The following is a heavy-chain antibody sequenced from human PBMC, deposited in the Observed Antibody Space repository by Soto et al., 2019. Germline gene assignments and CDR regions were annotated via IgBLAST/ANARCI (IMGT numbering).Heavy chain of an antibody. Sequence: QVHLVQSGGEVKNPGASVKVSCKPSGYTFTSHGLSWVRQAPGQGLEWMGRISTYNGKTDYAQKFQGRVTMTADTRTTTGYMELRSLRSDDTAVYYCARLLTEGATFREDAFDLWGQGTKVTVSS. CDR2: ISTYNGKT. CDR1: GYTFTSHG. V-gene: IGHV1-18*01. CDR3: ARLLTEGATFREDAFDL. J-gene: IGHJ3*01. D-gene: IGHD1-26*01.